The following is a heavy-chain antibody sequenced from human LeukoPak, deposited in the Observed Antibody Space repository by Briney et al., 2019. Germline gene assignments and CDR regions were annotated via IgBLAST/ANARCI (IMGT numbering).Heavy chain of an antibody. CDR1: GGSIGRSSYY. Sequence: RPSETLSLTCTVSGGSIGRSSYYWGWIRQPPGRGLEWIGNIYYNGNTNYNPSLKSRVTISVDTSKNQFSLKLSSVTAADTAVYYCARDHGTLVNHWFDPWGQGTLVTVSS. D-gene: IGHD2-21*01. J-gene: IGHJ5*02. V-gene: IGHV4-39*07. CDR3: ARDHGTLVNHWFDP. CDR2: IYYNGNT.